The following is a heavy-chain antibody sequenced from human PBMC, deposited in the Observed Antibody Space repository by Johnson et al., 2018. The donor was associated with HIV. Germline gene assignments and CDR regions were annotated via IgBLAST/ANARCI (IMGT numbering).Heavy chain of an antibody. CDR1: GFTFDDFA. V-gene: IGHV3-9*01. CDR2: ISWDSGSI. J-gene: IGHJ3*02. CDR3: AKPYYYDSSDAFDI. Sequence: VQLVESGGGLVQPGRSLRLSCAASGFTFDDFAMHWVRQAPGKGLEWVSGISWDSGSIVYADSLKGRFPISRDNAKNSLYLQMNSLRAEDTALYYCAKPYYYDSSDAFDIWGQGTMVTVSS. D-gene: IGHD3-22*01.